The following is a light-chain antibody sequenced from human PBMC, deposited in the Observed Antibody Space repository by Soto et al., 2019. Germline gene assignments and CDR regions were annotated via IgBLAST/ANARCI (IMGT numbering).Light chain of an antibody. J-gene: IGKJ1*01. CDR1: PAIASF. Sequence: IQLTQSPSSLSASVGDRVTITCRASPAIASFLAWYQQKPGTAPKLPIYGASTLQSGVPSRFSGSRSGTDYTLTIASLQPEDFATYYCQQLNGSPWTFGQGTKVEIK. CDR3: QQLNGSPWT. CDR2: GAS. V-gene: IGKV1-9*01.